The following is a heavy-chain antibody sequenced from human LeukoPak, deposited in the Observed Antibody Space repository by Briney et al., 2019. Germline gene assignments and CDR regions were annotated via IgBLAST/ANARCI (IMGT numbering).Heavy chain of an antibody. CDR3: ARGSHSRGRYCSSTSCYAGVNWFDP. CDR1: GGSFSGYY. D-gene: IGHD2-2*01. J-gene: IGHJ5*02. Sequence: PSETLSLTCAVYGGSFSGYYWSWIRQPPGKGLEWIGEINHSGSTNYNPSLKSRVTISVDTSKNQFSLKLSSVTAADTAVYYCARGSHSRGRYCSSTSCYAGVNWFDPWDQGTLVTVSS. CDR2: INHSGST. V-gene: IGHV4-34*01.